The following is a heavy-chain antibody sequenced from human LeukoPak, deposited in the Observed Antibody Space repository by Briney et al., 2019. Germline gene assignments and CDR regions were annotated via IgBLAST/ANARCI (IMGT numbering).Heavy chain of an antibody. CDR1: GYSFTSYW. V-gene: IGHV5-10-1*01. CDR2: IDPSDSYT. Sequence: GESLRISCKGSGYSFTSYWISWVRQMPGKGLEWMGRIDPSDSYTNYSPSLQGHVTISADKSISTAYLQWSSLKASDTAMYYCARRSPYYYGSGSYHEGDFDYWGQGTLVTVSS. D-gene: IGHD3-10*01. J-gene: IGHJ4*02. CDR3: ARRSPYYYGSGSYHEGDFDY.